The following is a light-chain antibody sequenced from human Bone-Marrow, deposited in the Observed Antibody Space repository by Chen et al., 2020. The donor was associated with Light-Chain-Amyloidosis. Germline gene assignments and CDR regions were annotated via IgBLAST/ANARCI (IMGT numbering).Light chain of an antibody. CDR3: QVWDRSSDRPV. Sequence: SYVLTQPSSVSVAPGHTATLACGGNNIGSTSVHCYQQTPGQAPLLVVYDDSDRPSGIPERLSGCNSGNTATLTISRVEAGDEADYYCQVWDRSSDRPVFGGGTKLTVL. CDR1: NIGSTS. V-gene: IGLV3-21*02. J-gene: IGLJ3*02. CDR2: DDS.